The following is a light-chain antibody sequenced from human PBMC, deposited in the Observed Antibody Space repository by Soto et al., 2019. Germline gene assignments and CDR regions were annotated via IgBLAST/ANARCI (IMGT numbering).Light chain of an antibody. J-gene: IGKJ2*01. V-gene: IGKV3-11*01. CDR1: QSISNY. CDR3: QQRSDWPS. Sequence: EVVLTQSPATLSLSPGDRATLSCRARQSISNYLAWYQQKLGQAPRLLIYDASNRATGIPARFSGSGSGTDFTLTISSLEPEDFAVYYCQQRSDWPSFGQGTKLEIK. CDR2: DAS.